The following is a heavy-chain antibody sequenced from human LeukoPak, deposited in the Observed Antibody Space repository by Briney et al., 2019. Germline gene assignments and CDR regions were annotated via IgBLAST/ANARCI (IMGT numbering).Heavy chain of an antibody. CDR2: LKCKKAGCTT. CDR3: TTDDYYEKTPVDFDSFDI. J-gene: IGHJ3*02. D-gene: IGHD3-16*01. CDR1: GFSFSQAW. Sequence: PGGALRLSCAASGFSFSQAWMSWVRQAPGKGLEWVGRLKCKKAGCTTDYAAPVKGRFTISRDDSKDTLYLQMNNLKTEDTAVYFCTTDDYYEKTPVDFDSFDIWGQGTMVTVSS. V-gene: IGHV3-15*01.